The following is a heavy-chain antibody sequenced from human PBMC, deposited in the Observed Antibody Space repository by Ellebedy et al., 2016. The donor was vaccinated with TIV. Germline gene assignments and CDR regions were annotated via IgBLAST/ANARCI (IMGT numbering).Heavy chain of an antibody. CDR2: IIPIFGTA. V-gene: IGHV1-69*13. Sequence: SVKVSCXASGGTFSSYAISWVRQAPGQGLEWMGGIIPIFGTANYAQKFQGRVTITADESTSTAYMELSSLRSEDSAVYYCATRVGGYYGSGTPTGYYYGMDVWGQGTTVTVSS. J-gene: IGHJ6*02. D-gene: IGHD3-10*01. CDR3: ATRVGGYYGSGTPTGYYYGMDV. CDR1: GGTFSSYA.